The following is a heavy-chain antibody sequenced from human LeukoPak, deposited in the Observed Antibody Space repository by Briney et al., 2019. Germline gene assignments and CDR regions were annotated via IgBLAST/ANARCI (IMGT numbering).Heavy chain of an antibody. CDR3: AKTFYYGSGSPFDD. J-gene: IGHJ4*02. D-gene: IGHD3-10*01. V-gene: IGHV4-39*01. Sequence: SETLSLTCTVSDGSMRSRSSGYHWGWIRQPPGKGLEWIGTIDHSGNTYNNPSPKSRVTISVDTSKNQFSLKLRSVTAADTAVYYCAKTFYYGSGSPFDDWGQGTLVTVSS. CDR2: IDHSGNT. CDR1: DGSMRSRSSGYH.